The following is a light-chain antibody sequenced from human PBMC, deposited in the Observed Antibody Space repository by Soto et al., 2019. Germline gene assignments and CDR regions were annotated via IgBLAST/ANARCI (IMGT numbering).Light chain of an antibody. CDR1: QNLGTLY. J-gene: IGKJ1*01. Sequence: ENVLTQSPGTLSLSPGDRGTLSCRASQNLGTLYLAWFQQKSGQAPRLLIYSASRRATGIPDRFTGSGSGTDFTLTINRVEPEDFAVYFCQQYAGAPRKCGQGTKV. V-gene: IGKV3-20*01. CDR3: QQYAGAPRK. CDR2: SAS.